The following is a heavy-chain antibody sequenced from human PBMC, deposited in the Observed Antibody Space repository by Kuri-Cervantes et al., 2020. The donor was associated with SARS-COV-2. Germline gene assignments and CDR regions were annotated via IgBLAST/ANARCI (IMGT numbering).Heavy chain of an antibody. J-gene: IGHJ6*03. Sequence: GGSLRLSCAASGFTFSSYAMSWVCQAPGKGLEWVSAISGSGGSTYYADSVKGRFTISRDNSKNTLYLQMNSLRAEDTAVYYCAKADYDFWSGRGYYYMDVWGKGTTVTVSS. CDR1: GFTFSSYA. V-gene: IGHV3-23*01. D-gene: IGHD3-3*01. CDR3: AKADYDFWSGRGYYYMDV. CDR2: ISGSGGST.